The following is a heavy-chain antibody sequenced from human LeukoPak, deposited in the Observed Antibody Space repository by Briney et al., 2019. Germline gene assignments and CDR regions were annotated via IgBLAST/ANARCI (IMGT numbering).Heavy chain of an antibody. Sequence: ASVKVSCKASGYTFTSYGISWVRQAPGQGLEWMGWISAYNGSTNYAQKLQGRVTMTTDTSTNTAYMELKTLRSDDTAVYFCARDHAGSYYDVWSGYYNDDGGADYWGQGTLVTVSS. CDR3: ARDHAGSYYDVWSGYYNDDGGADY. D-gene: IGHD3-3*01. J-gene: IGHJ4*02. CDR1: GYTFTSYG. V-gene: IGHV1-18*01. CDR2: ISAYNGST.